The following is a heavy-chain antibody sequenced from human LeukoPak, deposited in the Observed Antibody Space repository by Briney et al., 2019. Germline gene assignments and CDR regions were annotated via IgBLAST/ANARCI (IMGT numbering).Heavy chain of an antibody. CDR3: ARDLPNWNYGGGYYYYYMDV. CDR2: IYSGGST. Sequence: PGGSLRLSCAASGFTVSSNYMSWVRQAPGKGLEWVSVIYSGGSTYYADSVKGRFTISRDNSKNTLYLQMNSLRAEDTAVYYCARDLPNWNYGGGYYYYYMDVWGKGTTVTVSS. V-gene: IGHV3-53*01. D-gene: IGHD1-7*01. J-gene: IGHJ6*03. CDR1: GFTVSSNY.